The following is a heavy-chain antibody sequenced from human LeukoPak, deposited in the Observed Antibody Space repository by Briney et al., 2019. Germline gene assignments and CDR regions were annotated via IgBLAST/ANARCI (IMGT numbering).Heavy chain of an antibody. V-gene: IGHV4-4*07. CDR2: IYTSGST. CDR1: GGSISSYY. J-gene: IGHJ4*02. D-gene: IGHD3-3*01. Sequence: SETLSLTCTVSGGSISSYYWSWIRQPAGKGLEWIGRIYTSGSTNYNPSLKSRVTMSVDTSKNQFSLKLSSVTAADTAVYYCARVLRLGINYYFDYWGQGTPVTVS. CDR3: ARVLRLGINYYFDY.